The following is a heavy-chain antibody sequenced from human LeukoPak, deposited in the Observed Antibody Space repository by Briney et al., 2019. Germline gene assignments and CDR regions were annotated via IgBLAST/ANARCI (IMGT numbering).Heavy chain of an antibody. CDR3: ARDIVGAMVNDAFDI. D-gene: IGHD1-26*01. V-gene: IGHV3-7*01. Sequence: PGGSLRLSCAASGFTFSSYWMSWVRQAPGKGLEWVANIKQDGSGKYYVDSVKGRFTISRDNAKNSLYLQMNSLRAEDTAVYYCARDIVGAMVNDAFDIWGQGTMVTVSS. CDR2: IKQDGSGK. CDR1: GFTFSSYW. J-gene: IGHJ3*02.